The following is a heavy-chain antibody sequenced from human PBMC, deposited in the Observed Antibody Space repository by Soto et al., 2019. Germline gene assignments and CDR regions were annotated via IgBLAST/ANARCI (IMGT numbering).Heavy chain of an antibody. Sequence: ASVKVSCKASGYTFTSYDINWVRQATGQGLEWMGWMNPNSGNTGYAQKFRGRVTMTRNTSISTAYMELSSLRSEDTAVYYCARMIGYSYGYYYFDYWGQGTLVTVSS. CDR1: GYTFTSYD. J-gene: IGHJ4*02. D-gene: IGHD5-18*01. CDR2: MNPNSGNT. CDR3: ARMIGYSYGYYYFDY. V-gene: IGHV1-8*01.